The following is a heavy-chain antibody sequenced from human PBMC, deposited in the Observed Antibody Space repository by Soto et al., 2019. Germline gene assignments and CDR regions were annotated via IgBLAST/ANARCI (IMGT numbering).Heavy chain of an antibody. D-gene: IGHD3-22*01. CDR3: ERGRSFSYDSTPPPRFDP. Sequence: PGGSLRLSCAASGFIFSTFDIHWVRQAPGKGLEWVSGIGTLSDAVYAASVQGRFTISRQNDKNSVYLQMNSLRAGDTAVYHCERGRSFSYDSTPPPRFDPRGQGTLVTVSS. J-gene: IGHJ5*02. V-gene: IGHV3-13*01. CDR1: GFIFSTFD. CDR2: IGTLSDA.